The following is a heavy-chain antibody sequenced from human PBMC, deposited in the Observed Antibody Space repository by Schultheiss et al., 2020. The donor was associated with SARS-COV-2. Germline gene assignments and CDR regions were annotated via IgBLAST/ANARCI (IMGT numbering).Heavy chain of an antibody. D-gene: IGHD2-2*01. CDR2: IYSGGST. CDR1: GFTVSSNY. CDR3: AKGLGYCSSTTCQIWFDP. J-gene: IGHJ5*01. Sequence: GGSLRLSCAASGFTVSSNYMSWVRQAPGKGLEWVSVIYSGGSTYYADSVKGRFTISRDNSKNTLYLQMNSLRAEDAAVYYCAKGLGYCSSTTCQIWFDPWGQGTTVTVSS. V-gene: IGHV3-66*01.